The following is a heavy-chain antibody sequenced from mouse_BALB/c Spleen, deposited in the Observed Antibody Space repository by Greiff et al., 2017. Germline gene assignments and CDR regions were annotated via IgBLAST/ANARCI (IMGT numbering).Heavy chain of an antibody. CDR1: GYTFTDYN. CDR3: ARGDGNYPYAMDY. V-gene: IGHV1-18*01. CDR2: INPNNGGT. J-gene: IGHJ4*01. Sequence: VQLQQSGPELVKPGASVKIPCKASGYTFTDYNMDWVKQSHGKSLEWIGDINPNNGGTIYNQKFKGKATLTVDKSSSTAYMELRSLTSEDTAVYYCARGDGNYPYAMDYWGQGTSVTVSS. D-gene: IGHD2-1*01.